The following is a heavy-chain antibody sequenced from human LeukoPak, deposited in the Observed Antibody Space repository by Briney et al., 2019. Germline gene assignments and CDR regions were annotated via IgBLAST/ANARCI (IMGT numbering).Heavy chain of an antibody. J-gene: IGHJ4*02. CDR2: IYYSGST. CDR1: GDSISSYY. D-gene: IGHD6-13*01. V-gene: IGHV4-59*08. CDR3: ARQAGTSWYDY. Sequence: PSETLSPTCTVSGDSISSYYWSWIRQPPGKGLEWIGYIYYSGSTNYNPSLKSRVTISVDTSKNQFSLKLSSVTAADTAVYYCARQAGTSWYDYWGQGTVVTVSS.